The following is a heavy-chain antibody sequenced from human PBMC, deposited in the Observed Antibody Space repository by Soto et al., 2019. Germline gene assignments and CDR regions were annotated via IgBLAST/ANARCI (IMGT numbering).Heavy chain of an antibody. V-gene: IGHV4-59*01. D-gene: IGHD3-3*01. CDR1: GGSISSYY. J-gene: IGHJ6*02. Sequence: SESLSLTCTVSGGSISSYYWSWIRQPPGKGLEWIGYIYYSGSTNYNPSLKSRVTISVDTSKNQFSLKLSSVTAADTAVYYCARDRLLEWLSDYYYYGMDVWGQGTTVTVSS. CDR2: IYYSGST. CDR3: ARDRLLEWLSDYYYYGMDV.